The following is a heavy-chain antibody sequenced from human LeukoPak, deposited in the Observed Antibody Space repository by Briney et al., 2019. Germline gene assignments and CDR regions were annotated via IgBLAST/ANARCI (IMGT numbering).Heavy chain of an antibody. CDR2: LNPNSGNT. J-gene: IGHJ4*02. V-gene: IGHV1-8*01. D-gene: IGHD2-8*01. CDR3: ARGDAIMYEKIDY. CDR1: GYTFTSYD. Sequence: ASVKVSCKAPGYTFTSYDINWVRQATGQGLEWMGWLNPNSGNTGYAQKFQGRVTMTRNTSISTAYMELSSLRSEDTAVYYCARGDAIMYEKIDYWGQGTLVTVSS.